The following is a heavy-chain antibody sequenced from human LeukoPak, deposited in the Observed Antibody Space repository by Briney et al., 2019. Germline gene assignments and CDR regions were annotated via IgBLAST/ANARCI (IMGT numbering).Heavy chain of an antibody. CDR2: IKQDGGEI. D-gene: IGHD1-26*01. Sequence: GGSLRLSCAASGFTFSSYWMHWVRQAPGKGLEWVANIKQDGGEIYYVDSVKGRFTISRDNAKNSLYLQMNSLRAEDTAVYYCARDGWENYYFDYWGQGTLVTVSS. V-gene: IGHV3-7*01. CDR1: GFTFSSYW. J-gene: IGHJ4*02. CDR3: ARDGWENYYFDY.